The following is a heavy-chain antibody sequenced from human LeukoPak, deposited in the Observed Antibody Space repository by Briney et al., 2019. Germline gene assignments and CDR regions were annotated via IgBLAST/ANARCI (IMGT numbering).Heavy chain of an antibody. CDR1: GFTFSSYG. J-gene: IGHJ4*02. D-gene: IGHD3-22*01. V-gene: IGHV3-30*18. CDR2: ISYDGSNK. CDR3: AKDLDSSGLDY. Sequence: GGSLRLSCAASGFTFSSYGMHWVRQAPGKGLEWVAVISYDGSNKYYADSVKGRFTISRDNSKNTLYLQMNSLRAEDTALYYCAKDLDSSGLDYWGQGTLVTVSS.